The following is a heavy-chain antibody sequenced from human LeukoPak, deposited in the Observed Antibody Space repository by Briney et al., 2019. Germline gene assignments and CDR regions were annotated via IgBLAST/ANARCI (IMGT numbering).Heavy chain of an antibody. CDR2: INHEGGGI. CDR3: ATYINWVAGDV. D-gene: IGHD1-1*01. CDR1: GFTFSEAW. Sequence: GGSLRLSCAASGFTFSEAWMSWVRQVPGQGLGWVAHINHEGGGIQYVDSVKGRFTISRDNAKGSVYLQMNSLRAEDTAIYHCATYINWVAGDVWGQGTTVIVS. J-gene: IGHJ6*02. V-gene: IGHV3-7*01.